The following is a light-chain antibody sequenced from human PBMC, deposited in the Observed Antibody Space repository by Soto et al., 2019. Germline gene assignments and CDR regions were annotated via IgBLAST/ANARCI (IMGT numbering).Light chain of an antibody. Sequence: DIQMTQSPSTLSASVGDRVTITCRSSQSISFWLAWYQQKPGKAPKLLIYDASALYSGVPSRFSGSRSGTEFTLTISSLQPDDFASYYCQQYNSFAPYSFGQRTKLEI. CDR3: QQYNSFAPYS. CDR2: DAS. V-gene: IGKV1-5*01. J-gene: IGKJ2*03. CDR1: QSISFW.